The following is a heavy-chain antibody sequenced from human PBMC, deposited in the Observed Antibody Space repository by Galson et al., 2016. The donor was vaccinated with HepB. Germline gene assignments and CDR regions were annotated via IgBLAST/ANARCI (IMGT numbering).Heavy chain of an antibody. J-gene: IGHJ4*02. V-gene: IGHV2-5*02. D-gene: IGHD1-26*01. CDR2: IYWDDDK. Sequence: PALVKPTQTLTLTCTFSGFSLNSSGVGVGWLRQPPGKALEWLALIYWDDDKRHNSALKSRLTIIKDTLKSQVVLKLTNVDPVDTATYFCARTGEGTLGGLGYWGQGTLVTVSS. CDR1: GFSLNSSGVG. CDR3: ARTGEGTLGGLGY.